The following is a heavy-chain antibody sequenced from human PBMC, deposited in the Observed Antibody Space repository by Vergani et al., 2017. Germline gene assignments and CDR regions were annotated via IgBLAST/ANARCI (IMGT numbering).Heavy chain of an antibody. CDR2: IYSGGST. D-gene: IGHD4-23*01. V-gene: IGHV3-66*02. J-gene: IGHJ4*02. Sequence: EVQLVESGGGLVQPGGSLRLSCAASGFTVSSNYMSWVRQAPGKGLEWVSVIYSGGSTYYADSVKGRFTISRDNSKNTLYLQMNSLRAEDTAVYYCARDPATVVTPYFDYWGQGTLVTVFS. CDR3: ARDPATVVTPYFDY. CDR1: GFTVSSNY.